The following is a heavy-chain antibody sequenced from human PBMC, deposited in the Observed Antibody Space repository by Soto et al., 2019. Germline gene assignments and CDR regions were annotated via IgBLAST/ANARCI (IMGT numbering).Heavy chain of an antibody. D-gene: IGHD3-10*01. CDR3: ARQGFDQFHGPVDV. Sequence: WETLSLTCRVSGGSITSHYCSWFRQPPGKGLEWIGYIHHSGSTSYNPSLNSRVTMSVDTSKSQFSLKVSSVTAADTALYYCARQGFDQFHGPVDVWAQGTRATASS. J-gene: IGHJ6*02. CDR2: IHHSGST. V-gene: IGHV4-59*08. CDR1: GGSITSHY.